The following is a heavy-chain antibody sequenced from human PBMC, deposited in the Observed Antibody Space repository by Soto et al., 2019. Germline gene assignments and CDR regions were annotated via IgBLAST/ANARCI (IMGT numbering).Heavy chain of an antibody. D-gene: IGHD1-26*01. CDR1: GFTFSSYW. J-gene: IGHJ6*02. CDR3: AKDDPPILRKYGKDV. CDR2: IKPDGSEM. Sequence: GGSLRLSCAASGFTFSSYWMTWIRQAPGKGLEWVANIKPDGSEMYYADSVKGRFTISRDNSKNTLYLQMNSLRAEDTAVYYCAKDDPPILRKYGKDVWGQGTTVTVSS. V-gene: IGHV3-7*01.